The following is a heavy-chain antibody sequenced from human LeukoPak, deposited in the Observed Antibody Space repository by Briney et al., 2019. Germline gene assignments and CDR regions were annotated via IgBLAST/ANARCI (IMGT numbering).Heavy chain of an antibody. Sequence: RGESLKISCKGSGYSFTSYWIGWVRQMPGKGLEWMGIIYPGDSDTRYSPSFQGQVTISADKSISTAYLQWSSLKASDTAMYYCARQQGVGATTSHFDYWGQGTLVTVSS. CDR3: ARQQGVGATTSHFDY. CDR1: GYSFTSYW. D-gene: IGHD1-26*01. V-gene: IGHV5-51*01. CDR2: IYPGDSDT. J-gene: IGHJ4*02.